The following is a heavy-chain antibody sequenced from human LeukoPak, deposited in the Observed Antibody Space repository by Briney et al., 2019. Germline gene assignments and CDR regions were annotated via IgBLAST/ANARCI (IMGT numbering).Heavy chain of an antibody. CDR3: ASGQKSNYYYYGMDV. CDR1: GDSISSYY. J-gene: IGHJ6*02. Sequence: SETLSLTCTVSGDSISSYYWSWIRQPPGRGLEWIGYIHYSGSTNYSPSLKSRVTISVDTSKKQFFLKLSSVTAADTAVYYCASGQKSNYYYYGMDVWGQGTTVTVSS. CDR2: IHYSGST. V-gene: IGHV4-59*12.